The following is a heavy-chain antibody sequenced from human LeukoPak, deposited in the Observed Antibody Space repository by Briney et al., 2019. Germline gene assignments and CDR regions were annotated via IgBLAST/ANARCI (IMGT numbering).Heavy chain of an antibody. CDR3: AGGDTAMAPTFDY. J-gene: IGHJ4*02. D-gene: IGHD5-18*01. CDR1: GGSFSGYY. CDR2: INHSGST. V-gene: IGHV4-34*01. Sequence: PSETLSLTCAVYGGSFSGYYWSWIRQPPGKRLEWIGEINHSGSTNYNPSLKSRVTISVDTSKNQFSLKLSSVTAADTAVYYCAGGDTAMAPTFDYWGQGTLVTVSS.